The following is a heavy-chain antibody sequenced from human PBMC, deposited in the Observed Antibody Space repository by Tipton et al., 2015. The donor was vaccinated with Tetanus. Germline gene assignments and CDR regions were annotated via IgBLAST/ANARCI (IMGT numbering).Heavy chain of an antibody. D-gene: IGHD6-13*01. CDR3: ARALKLGPAFDI. Sequence: TLSLTCTVSGGSISSGGYYWSWIRQHPGKGLEWIGYIYYSGSTYYNPSLKSRVTISVDTSKNQFSLKLSSVTAADTAVYYCARALKLGPAFDIWGQGTMVTVSS. CDR2: IYYSGST. J-gene: IGHJ3*02. CDR1: GGSISSGGYY. V-gene: IGHV4-31*03.